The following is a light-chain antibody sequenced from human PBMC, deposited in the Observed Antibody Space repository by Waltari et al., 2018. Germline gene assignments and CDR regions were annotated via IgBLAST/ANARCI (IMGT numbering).Light chain of an antibody. V-gene: IGKV3-11*01. Sequence: VVLTLSPATLSLSPGETATLSRSGSQSVYTFLAWYQQQPGQAPRLLIYHASKRATGTPARFRGSGSGTGFTLTISSRGPEDSAVYFCQQRANWPPLTFGGGTKVEIK. CDR3: QQRANWPPLT. CDR2: HAS. CDR1: QSVYTF. J-gene: IGKJ4*01.